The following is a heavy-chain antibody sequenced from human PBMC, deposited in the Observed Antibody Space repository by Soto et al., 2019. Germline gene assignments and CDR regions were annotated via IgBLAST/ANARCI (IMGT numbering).Heavy chain of an antibody. J-gene: IGHJ4*02. Sequence: PSETLSLTCTVSGGSISSGDYYWTWIRQTPGRGLEYIGYINYSESTYYNPSLQSRFTISIDTSKNQFSLKLSSVTAADTAVYYCARGDSTMDLPYYWGQGTLVTVSS. CDR1: GGSISSGDYY. D-gene: IGHD3-10*01. CDR2: INYSEST. CDR3: ARGDSTMDLPYY. V-gene: IGHV4-30-4*01.